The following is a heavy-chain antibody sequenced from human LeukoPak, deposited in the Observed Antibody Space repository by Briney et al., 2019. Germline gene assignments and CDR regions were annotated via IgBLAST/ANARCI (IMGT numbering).Heavy chain of an antibody. D-gene: IGHD6-13*01. Sequence: QPGRSLRLSCAASGFTFGDYGMHWVRQAPGKGLEWVAVISYDGTNKYYADSVRGRFTISRDNSKDTLFLQMNSLRGEDTAVYYCAKDMTPLRPSSWYYFDYWGQGTLVTVSS. CDR2: ISYDGTNK. CDR1: GFTFGDYG. CDR3: AKDMTPLRPSSWYYFDY. J-gene: IGHJ4*02. V-gene: IGHV3-30*18.